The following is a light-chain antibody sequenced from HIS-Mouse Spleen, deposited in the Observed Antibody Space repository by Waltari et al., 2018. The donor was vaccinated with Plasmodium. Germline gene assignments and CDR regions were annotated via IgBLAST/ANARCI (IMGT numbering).Light chain of an antibody. CDR2: EVS. CDR3: SSYAGSNNLV. V-gene: IGLV2-8*01. J-gene: IGLJ2*01. CDR1: SSDVGGYNY. Sequence: QSALTQPPSASGSPGQSVTISCTGTSSDVGGYNYVSWYQQHPGKAPKLMIYEVSKRPSGVPYLFAGSKSVNTASLTVSGLQAEDEADYYCSSYAGSNNLVFGGGTKLTVL.